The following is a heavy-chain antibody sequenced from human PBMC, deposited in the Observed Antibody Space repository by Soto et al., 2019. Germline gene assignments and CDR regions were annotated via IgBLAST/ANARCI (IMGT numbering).Heavy chain of an antibody. CDR2: ISSSSSYI. D-gene: IGHD5-18*01. CDR3: ARVGYSDYYYGMDV. V-gene: IGHV3-21*01. Sequence: GGSLRLSCAASGFTFSSYSMNWVRQAPGKGLEWVSSISSSSSYIYYADSVKGRFTISRDNAKNSLYLQMNSLRAEDTAVYYCARVGYSDYYYGMDVWGQGTTVTVSS. J-gene: IGHJ6*02. CDR1: GFTFSSYS.